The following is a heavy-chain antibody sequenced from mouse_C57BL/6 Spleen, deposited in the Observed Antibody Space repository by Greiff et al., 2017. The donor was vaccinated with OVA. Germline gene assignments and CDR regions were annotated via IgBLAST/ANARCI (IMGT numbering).Heavy chain of an antibody. CDR1: GYTFTDYN. V-gene: IGHV1-22*01. J-gene: IGHJ4*01. D-gene: IGHD1-1*01. CDR3: ARYYGSSSYYAMDY. Sequence: EVKLMESGPELVKPGASVKMSCKASGYTFTDYNMHWVKQSHGKSLEWIGYINPNNGGTSYNQKFKGKATLTVNKSSSTAYMELRSLTSEDSAVYYCARYYGSSSYYAMDYWGQGTSVTVSS. CDR2: INPNNGGT.